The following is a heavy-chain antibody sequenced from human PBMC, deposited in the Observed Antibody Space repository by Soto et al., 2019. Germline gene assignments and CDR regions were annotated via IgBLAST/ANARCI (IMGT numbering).Heavy chain of an antibody. J-gene: IGHJ3*02. CDR2: LSSNGRTT. V-gene: IGHV3-64D*08. Sequence: GGSLRLSCSASGFSFSGDAVHWVRQAPGKGLKNLSGLSSNGRTTYYTDSVKGRFTISRDNSKNTLYLQMNSLRAEDTAVYYCAKDEYLGISSRVVAGDAFDIWGQGTMVTVSS. CDR3: AKDEYLGISSRVVAGDAFDI. CDR1: GFSFSGDA. D-gene: IGHD6-6*01.